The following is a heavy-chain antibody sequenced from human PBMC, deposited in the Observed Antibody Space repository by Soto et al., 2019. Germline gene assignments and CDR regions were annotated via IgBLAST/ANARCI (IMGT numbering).Heavy chain of an antibody. J-gene: IGHJ4*02. CDR1: GGSISSSNYY. CDR3: ARAAMGGSSWPFDY. Sequence: SETLSLTCTVSGGSISSSNYYWDWIRQPPGKGLEWIGSIYHSGSTNYNPSLKSRVTISVDKSKNQFSLKLSSVTAADTAVYYCARAAMGGSSWPFDYWGQGTLVTVSS. CDR2: IYHSGST. V-gene: IGHV4-39*07. D-gene: IGHD6-13*01.